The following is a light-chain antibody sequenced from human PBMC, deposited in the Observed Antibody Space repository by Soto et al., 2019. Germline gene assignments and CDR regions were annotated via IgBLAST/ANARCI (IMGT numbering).Light chain of an antibody. CDR1: QSVSSSY. CDR3: QQRSNWPIT. Sequence: EIVLTQSPGTLSLCPGERATVSCRASQSVSSSYLAWYQQKPGQAPRLLIYDASNRATGIPARFSGSGSGTDFTLTISSLEPEDFAVYYCQQRSNWPITFGQGTRLEI. V-gene: IGKV3D-20*02. CDR2: DAS. J-gene: IGKJ5*01.